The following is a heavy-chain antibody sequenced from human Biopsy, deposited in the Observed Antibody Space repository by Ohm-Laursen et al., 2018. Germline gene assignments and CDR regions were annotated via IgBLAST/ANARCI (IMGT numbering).Heavy chain of an antibody. J-gene: IGHJ4*02. D-gene: IGHD6-6*01. CDR1: GFTFTNYT. CDR2: ISRTSDFI. V-gene: IGHV3-21*01. Sequence: GSLRLSCSASGFTFTNYTMNWVRQAPGKGLEWVSSISRTSDFIYYADSVMGRFTISRDNAKNSVDLQMNSLRAEDTAVYFCARERGWKSISTIDYWGQGTLVTAAS. CDR3: ARERGWKSISTIDY.